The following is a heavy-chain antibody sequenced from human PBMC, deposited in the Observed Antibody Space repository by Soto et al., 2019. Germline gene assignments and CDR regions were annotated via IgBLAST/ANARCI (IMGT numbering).Heavy chain of an antibody. CDR3: ARDQSPSSGWPGMDV. Sequence: ASVKVSCKASGYTFTDYYMHWVRQAPGQGLEWMGWINPNSGGTNYAQKLQGRVTMTRDTSISTAYMELNRLRSDDTAVYYCARDQSPSSGWPGMDVWGQGTTVTVSS. J-gene: IGHJ6*02. CDR2: INPNSGGT. CDR1: GYTFTDYY. D-gene: IGHD6-19*01. V-gene: IGHV1-2*02.